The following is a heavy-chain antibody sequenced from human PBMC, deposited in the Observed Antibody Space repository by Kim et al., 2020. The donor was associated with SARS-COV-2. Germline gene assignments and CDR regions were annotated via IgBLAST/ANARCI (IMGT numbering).Heavy chain of an antibody. J-gene: IGHJ2*01. CDR1: GFTFSSYS. CDR3: ASPGYDYGYFDL. D-gene: IGHD5-12*01. Sequence: GGSLRLSCAASGFTFSSYSMNWVRQAPGKGLEWVSSISSSSSYIYYADSVKGRFTISRDNAKNSLYLQMNSLRAEDTAVYYCASPGYDYGYFDLWGRGTLVTVSS. CDR2: ISSSSSYI. V-gene: IGHV3-21*01.